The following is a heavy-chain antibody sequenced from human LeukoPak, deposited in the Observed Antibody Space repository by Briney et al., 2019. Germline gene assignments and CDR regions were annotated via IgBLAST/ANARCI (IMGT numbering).Heavy chain of an antibody. CDR2: INHSGGT. V-gene: IGHV4-34*01. J-gene: IGHJ4*02. CDR3: ARQRRTILY. CDR1: GGSFSGYY. D-gene: IGHD3-3*01. Sequence: SETLSLTCAVYGGSFSGYYWSWIRQPPGKGLEWIGEINHSGGTNYNPSLKSRVTISVDTSKNQFSLKPSSVTAADTAVYYCARQRRTILYWGQGTLVTVSS.